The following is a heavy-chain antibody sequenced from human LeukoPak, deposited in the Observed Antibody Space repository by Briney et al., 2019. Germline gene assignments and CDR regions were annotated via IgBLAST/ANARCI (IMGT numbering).Heavy chain of an antibody. V-gene: IGHV1-2*02. J-gene: IGHJ4*02. CDR1: GCTFTGYY. Sequence: ASVKVSCKASGCTFTGYYMHWVRQAPGQGLEWMGWINPNSGGTNYAQKFQGRVTMTRDTSISTAYMELSRLRSDDTAVYYCARALVGATINSDYWGQGTLVTVSS. D-gene: IGHD1-26*01. CDR3: ARALVGATINSDY. CDR2: INPNSGGT.